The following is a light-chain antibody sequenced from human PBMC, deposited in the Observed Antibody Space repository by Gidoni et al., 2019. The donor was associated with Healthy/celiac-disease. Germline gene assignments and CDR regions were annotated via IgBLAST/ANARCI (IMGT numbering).Light chain of an antibody. Sequence: QSVLPQPPSASGTPGQRVTISCSGSSSNIGSNYVYWYQQRPGTAPKLLIYSNNQRPSGVPDRFSGSKSGTSASLAISGLRSEDEADYYCAAWDDSLSVVFGGGTKLTVL. J-gene: IGLJ2*01. CDR1: SSNIGSNY. CDR3: AAWDDSLSVV. V-gene: IGLV1-47*02. CDR2: SNN.